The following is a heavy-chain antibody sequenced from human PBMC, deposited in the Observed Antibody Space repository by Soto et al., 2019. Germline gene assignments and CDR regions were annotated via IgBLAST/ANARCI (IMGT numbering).Heavy chain of an antibody. V-gene: IGHV4-59*01. CDR1: GGSISTYY. CDR3: ARGKRATQFYHYSYGLAV. CDR2: ISYSGST. Sequence: PSETLSLTCAVSGGSISTYYWSWIRQPPGKGLEWLGFISYSGSTIYNPSLKSRATVSVDTSKNQFSLKLRSVTAADTATYYCARGKRATQFYHYSYGLAVGGQGTTAT. J-gene: IGHJ6*02.